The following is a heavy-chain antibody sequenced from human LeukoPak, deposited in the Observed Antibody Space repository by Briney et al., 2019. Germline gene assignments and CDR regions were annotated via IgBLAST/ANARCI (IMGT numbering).Heavy chain of an antibody. CDR1: GYTFTNYD. V-gene: IGHV1-8*01. Sequence: GSVKVSCKASGYTFTNYDINWVRQAIGQGLEWMGWMNPKSGYTGYAQKFQGRVTMTRDTSISTAYMELGSLRSEDTAVYYCARVTGSIGYWGQGTLVTVSS. J-gene: IGHJ4*02. CDR2: MNPKSGYT. D-gene: IGHD1-26*01. CDR3: ARVTGSIGY.